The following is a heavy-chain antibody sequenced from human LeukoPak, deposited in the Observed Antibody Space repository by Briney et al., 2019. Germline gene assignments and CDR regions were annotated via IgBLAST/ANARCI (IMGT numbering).Heavy chain of an antibody. CDR3: ARDYYDSSGYYYGGN. D-gene: IGHD3-22*01. CDR1: GFTFSSYS. J-gene: IGHJ4*02. CDR2: ISSSSSTI. V-gene: IGHV3-48*04. Sequence: PGGSLRLSCAASGFTFSSYSMNWVRQAPGKGLEWVSYISSSSSTIYYADSVKGRFTISRDNAKNSLYLQMNSLRAEDTAVYYCARDYYDSSGYYYGGNWGQGTLVTVSS.